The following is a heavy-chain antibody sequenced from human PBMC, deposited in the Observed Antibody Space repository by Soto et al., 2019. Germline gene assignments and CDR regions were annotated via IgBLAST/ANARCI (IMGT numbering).Heavy chain of an antibody. CDR1: GFTFSSYA. CDR3: AKDLRIVVVPAAIYSPHYYYYGMDV. D-gene: IGHD2-2*01. CDR2: ISGSGGST. J-gene: IGHJ6*02. V-gene: IGHV3-23*01. Sequence: RLSCAASGFTFSSYAMSWVRQAPGKGLEWVSAISGSGGSTYYADSVKGRFTISRDNSKNTLYLQMNSLRAEDTAVYYCAKDLRIVVVPAAIYSPHYYYYGMDVWGQGTTVTVSS.